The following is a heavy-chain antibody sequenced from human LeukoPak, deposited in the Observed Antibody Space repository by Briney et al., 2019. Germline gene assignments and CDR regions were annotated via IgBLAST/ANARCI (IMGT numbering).Heavy chain of an antibody. D-gene: IGHD3-3*01. V-gene: IGHV4-34*01. CDR2: INHSGST. J-gene: IGHJ4*02. Sequence: PSETLSLTCAVYGGSFNGYYWSWIRQPPGKGLEWIGEINHSGSTNYNPSLKSRVTISVDTSKNQFSLKLSSVTAADTAVYYCARGRRGYDFWSGYYSDYWGQGTLVTVSS. CDR1: GGSFNGYY. CDR3: ARGRRGYDFWSGYYSDY.